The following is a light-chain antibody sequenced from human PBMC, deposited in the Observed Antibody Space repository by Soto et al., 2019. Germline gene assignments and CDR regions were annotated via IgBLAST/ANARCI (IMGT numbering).Light chain of an antibody. V-gene: IGKV3-11*01. CDR1: QSVSVN. J-gene: IGKJ5*01. CDR2: DGS. CDR3: QQRNDKWRIT. Sequence: EIVMTQSPGTLSLSPGERATLSCRTSQSVSVNLSWYHQKPGQAPSLLIYDGSIRAAAGPARFSGSAAGTDVTLTIINREPYDFAVFYCQQRNDKWRITFGQGTRLENK.